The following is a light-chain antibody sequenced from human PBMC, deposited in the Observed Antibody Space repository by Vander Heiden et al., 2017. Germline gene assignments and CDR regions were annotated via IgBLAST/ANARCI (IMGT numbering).Light chain of an antibody. V-gene: IGLV1-47*02. Sequence: QSVLTQPPSASGTPGQRVTISCSGSSSNIGNNYVYWYQHLPGTAPELLIYNNNQRPSGVPDRFSGSKSGTSASLAISGLRSEDEADYYCTAWDDSLSGLVVGGGTKLTVL. CDR1: SSNIGNNY. CDR2: NNN. J-gene: IGLJ3*02. CDR3: TAWDDSLSGLV.